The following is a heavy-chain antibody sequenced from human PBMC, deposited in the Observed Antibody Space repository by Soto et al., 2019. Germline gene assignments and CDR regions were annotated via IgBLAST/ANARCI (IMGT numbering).Heavy chain of an antibody. D-gene: IGHD6-13*01. J-gene: IGHJ5*02. CDR1: GLSFSTHA. Sequence: GGSLRLSCAASGLSFSTHAMNWVRQAPGKGLEWVSTISSNSAYIYYTDALRGRFTISRDNAKNSLHLQMNSLRAEDTAVYYCTRDASRDSSARGWFDPWGPGTLVTVSS. V-gene: IGHV3-21*01. CDR3: TRDASRDSSARGWFDP. CDR2: ISSNSAYI.